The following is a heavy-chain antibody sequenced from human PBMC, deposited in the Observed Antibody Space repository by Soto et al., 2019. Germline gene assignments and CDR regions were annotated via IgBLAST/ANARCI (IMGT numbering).Heavy chain of an antibody. Sequence: GGSLRLSCAASGFTFSSYSMNWVRQAPGKGLEWISYITSRDNTMSYADSVRGRFTISRDNARNSLYLQMNSLRDEDTAVYYCVRDSGWQLLFWGKGTTVTVSS. CDR2: ITSRDNTM. J-gene: IGHJ6*04. CDR1: GFTFSSYS. V-gene: IGHV3-48*02. CDR3: VRDSGWQLLF. D-gene: IGHD6-6*01.